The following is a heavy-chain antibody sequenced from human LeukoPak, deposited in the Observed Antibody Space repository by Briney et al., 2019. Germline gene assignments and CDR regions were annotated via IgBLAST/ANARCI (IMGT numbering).Heavy chain of an antibody. CDR2: ISAYNGNT. D-gene: IGHD2-21*01. CDR1: GYTFTSYG. Sequence: ASVKVSCKASGYTFTSYGISWVRQAPGQGLEWMGWISAYNGNTNYAQKLQGRVTMTTDTSTSTAYMELRSLRSDVTAVYYCARGPYCGGDCSNYYYYYMDVWGKGTTVTVSS. CDR3: ARGPYCGGDCSNYYYYYMDV. V-gene: IGHV1-18*01. J-gene: IGHJ6*03.